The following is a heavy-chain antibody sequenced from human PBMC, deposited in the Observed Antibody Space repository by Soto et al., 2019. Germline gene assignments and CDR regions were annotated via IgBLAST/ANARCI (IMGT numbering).Heavy chain of an antibody. J-gene: IGHJ4*02. D-gene: IGHD3-9*01. CDR3: ARGMAEEQIFYYFDY. V-gene: IGHV4-39*07. Sequence: PSETLSLTCTVSGGSIGNSGDYWGWIRQPPGKGLEWIGSIYYSGSTYYNPSLKNRVTISVDASKSQFYLKLRSVTAADTAVYYCARGMAEEQIFYYFDYWGQGALVTVSS. CDR1: GGSIGNSGDY. CDR2: IYYSGST.